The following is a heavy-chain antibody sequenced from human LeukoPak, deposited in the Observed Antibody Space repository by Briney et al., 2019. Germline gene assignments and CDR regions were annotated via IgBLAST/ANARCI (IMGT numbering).Heavy chain of an antibody. D-gene: IGHD6-13*01. CDR2: MNPNSGNT. Sequence: ASVKVSCKASGYTFTSYDINWVRQATGQGLEWMGWMNPNSGNTGYAQKFQGRVTMTRNTSISTAYMELSSLRSEDTAVYYCASEQQLTPPFYYYGMDVWGQGTTVTVSS. CDR1: GYTFTSYD. J-gene: IGHJ6*02. V-gene: IGHV1-8*01. CDR3: ASEQQLTPPFYYYGMDV.